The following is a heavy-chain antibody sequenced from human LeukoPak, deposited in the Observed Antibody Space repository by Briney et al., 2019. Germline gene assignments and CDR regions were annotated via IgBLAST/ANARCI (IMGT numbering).Heavy chain of an antibody. Sequence: GASVTVSFKASGYTFTIYAMNWVRQAPGQGLEWMGWINTNTGNPTYAQGFTGRFAFSLDTSVSTAYLQISSLKAEDTAVYYCARDSAVRGVIFPPMDYWGQGTLVTVSS. D-gene: IGHD3-10*01. V-gene: IGHV7-4-1*02. CDR2: INTNTGNP. CDR3: ARDSAVRGVIFPPMDY. CDR1: GYTFTIYA. J-gene: IGHJ4*02.